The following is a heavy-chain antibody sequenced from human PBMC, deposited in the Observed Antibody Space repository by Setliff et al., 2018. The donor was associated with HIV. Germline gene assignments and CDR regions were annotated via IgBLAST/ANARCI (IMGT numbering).Heavy chain of an antibody. CDR3: ATRAYDSSGYLRSRVSGAAFDI. CDR1: GYTLTELS. J-gene: IGHJ3*02. Sequence: ASVKVSCKVSGYTLTELSIHWVRQAPGKVLEWMGGFDPEYDKTFYAQKFQGRVTMSEDTSTDTAYMELTSLRSEDTAVYYCATRAYDSSGYLRSRVSGAAFDIWGQGTMVTVSS. CDR2: FDPEYDKT. D-gene: IGHD3-22*01. V-gene: IGHV1-24*01.